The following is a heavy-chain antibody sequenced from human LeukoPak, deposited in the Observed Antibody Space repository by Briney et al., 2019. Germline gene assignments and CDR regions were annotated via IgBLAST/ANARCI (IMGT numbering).Heavy chain of an antibody. CDR3: AKESRFDAGIAVALTL. Sequence: GGSLRLSCAASGFTFSSYGMHWVRQAPGKGLEWVAVIWYDGSNKYYADSVKGRFTISRDNSKNTLYLQMNSLRAEDTAVYYCAKESRFDAGIAVALTLWGQGTLVTVSS. CDR2: IWYDGSNK. V-gene: IGHV3-33*06. CDR1: GFTFSSYG. J-gene: IGHJ4*02. D-gene: IGHD6-19*01.